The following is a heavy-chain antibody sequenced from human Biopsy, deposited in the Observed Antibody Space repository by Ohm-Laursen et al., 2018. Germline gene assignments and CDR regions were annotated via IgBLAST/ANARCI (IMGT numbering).Heavy chain of an antibody. D-gene: IGHD2/OR15-2a*01. Sequence: GTLSLTCAVSGGSISSDYWSWIRQTPGKGLEWIGYIYYSGSTNYNPSLKSRVTISVDTSKNQFSLRLNSVTAADTAVYYCARATNSTGWPYYYFYGMDVWGQETTVIVSS. J-gene: IGHJ6*02. CDR3: ARATNSTGWPYYYFYGMDV. CDR1: GGSISSDY. V-gene: IGHV4-59*01. CDR2: IYYSGST.